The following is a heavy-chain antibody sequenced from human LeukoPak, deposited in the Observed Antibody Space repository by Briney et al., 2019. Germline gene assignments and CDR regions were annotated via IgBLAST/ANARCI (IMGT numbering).Heavy chain of an antibody. J-gene: IGHJ3*02. V-gene: IGHV4-59*08. CDR2: IYYSGST. D-gene: IGHD6-19*01. CDR1: GGSISSYY. Sequence: SETLSLTCTVSGGSISSYYWSWIRQPPGKGLEWIGYIYYSGSTNYNPSLKSRVTISVDTSKNQFSLKLSSVTAADTAVYYCARPSIAVDALGAFDIWGQGTMVTVSS. CDR3: ARPSIAVDALGAFDI.